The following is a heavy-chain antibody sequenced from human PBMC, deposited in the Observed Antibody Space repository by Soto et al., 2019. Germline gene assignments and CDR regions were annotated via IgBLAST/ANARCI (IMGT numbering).Heavy chain of an antibody. J-gene: IGHJ4*02. Sequence: GASVKVSCKASGYTFTSYGISWVRQAPGQGLEGMGWISAYNGNTNYAQKLQGRVTMTTDTSTSTAYMELRSLRSDDTAVYYCARDVMYYYDSSGYYYPFDYWGQGTLVTVSS. D-gene: IGHD3-22*01. CDR3: ARDVMYYYDSSGYYYPFDY. CDR2: ISAYNGNT. V-gene: IGHV1-18*04. CDR1: GYTFTSYG.